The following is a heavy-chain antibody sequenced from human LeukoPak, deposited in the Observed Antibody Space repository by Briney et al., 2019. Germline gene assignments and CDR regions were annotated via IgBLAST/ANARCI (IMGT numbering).Heavy chain of an antibody. CDR3: ARSALGRDAFDI. CDR1: GVSVRSVSYY. J-gene: IGHJ3*02. D-gene: IGHD1-26*01. V-gene: IGHV4-61*03. Sequence: PETLSLTRTVSGVSVRSVSYYWDWIRPPQDKGLEWVGYIYYSGRTDYNPSLKSRVTISVDTSKNLFSVKLSSVTAADTAVYYCARSALGRDAFDIWGQGTMVTVSS. CDR2: IYYSGRT.